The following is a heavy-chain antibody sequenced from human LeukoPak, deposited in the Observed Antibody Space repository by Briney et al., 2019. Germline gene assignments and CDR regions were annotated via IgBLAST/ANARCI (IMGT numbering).Heavy chain of an antibody. D-gene: IGHD1-26*01. J-gene: IGHJ4*02. V-gene: IGHV4-39*01. CDR3: ARQKSGSYGLFDY. CDR1: GGSISSSSHY. Sequence: SETLSLTCTVSGGSISSSSHYWGWIRQPPGKRLEWIGSIYYSGSTYYNPSLKSRVTISVDTSKNQFSLKLSSVTAADTSVYYCARQKSGSYGLFDYWGQGTLVTVSS. CDR2: IYYSGST.